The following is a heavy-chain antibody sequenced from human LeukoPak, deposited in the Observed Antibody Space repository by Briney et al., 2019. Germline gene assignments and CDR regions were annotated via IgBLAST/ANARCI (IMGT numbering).Heavy chain of an antibody. CDR2: LRGDGSFT. J-gene: IGHJ4*02. CDR3: ARLVAAAGIAYYDY. Sequence: GGSLSLPCAASGFTCSSSWMHWVRQAPGKGLVWVSRLRGDGSFTNYADPVKGRFTISRDNSKNTLYLQMNSLRAEDTALYYCARLVAAAGIAYYDYWGQGTLVTVSS. V-gene: IGHV3-74*01. CDR1: GFTCSSSW. D-gene: IGHD6-19*01.